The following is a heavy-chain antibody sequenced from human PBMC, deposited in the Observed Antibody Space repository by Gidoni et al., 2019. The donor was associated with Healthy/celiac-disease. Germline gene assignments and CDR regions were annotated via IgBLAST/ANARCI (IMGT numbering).Heavy chain of an antibody. CDR3: ATAITGTQPGYYGMDV. V-gene: IGHV1-69-2*01. D-gene: IGHD1-20*01. CDR1: GYTFTAYY. J-gene: IGHJ6*02. CDR2: VVPEDGET. Sequence: EVQLVQSGVEVKKPGPPVKIPCRVTGYTFTAYYMYWVHKAPGKGLEWMGLVVPEDGETIYAEKFQGRVTITADTSTDTAYMELSSLRSEDTAVYYCATAITGTQPGYYGMDVWGQGTTVTVSS.